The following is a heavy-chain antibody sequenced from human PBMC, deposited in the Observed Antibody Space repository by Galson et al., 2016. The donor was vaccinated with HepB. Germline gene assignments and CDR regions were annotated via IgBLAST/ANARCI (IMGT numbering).Heavy chain of an antibody. CDR1: GDSVSSNSAA. CDR3: ARVHQGWYAGYFDY. Sequence: CAISGDSVSSNSAAWNWIRQSPSRGLEWLGRTYYRSKWYNDYAVSVKSRITINPDTSKNQFSLQLNSVTPEDTAVYYCARVHQGWYAGYFDYWGQETLVTVPS. V-gene: IGHV6-1*01. CDR2: TYYRSKWYN. D-gene: IGHD6-19*01. J-gene: IGHJ4*02.